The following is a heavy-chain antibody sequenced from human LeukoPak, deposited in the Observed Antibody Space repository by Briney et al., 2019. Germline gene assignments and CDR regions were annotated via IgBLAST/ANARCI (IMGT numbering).Heavy chain of an antibody. J-gene: IGHJ6*03. V-gene: IGHV3-23*01. Sequence: GGSLRLSCAASGFTFSDYGMTWVRQAPGKGLEWVSAIGSRGVATFYADSVKGRFTISRDNSRNMLFLQMNSLRAEDTAVYYCAKDPRGREQWLVRPYYYYMDVWGKGTTVTISS. CDR3: AKDPRGREQWLVRPYYYYMDV. D-gene: IGHD6-19*01. CDR2: IGSRGVAT. CDR1: GFTFSDYG.